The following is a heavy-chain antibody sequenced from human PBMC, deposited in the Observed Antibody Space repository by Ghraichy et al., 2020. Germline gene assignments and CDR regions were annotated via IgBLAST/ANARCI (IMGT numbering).Heavy chain of an antibody. CDR3: ARARDGDFDY. CDR2: ISHSGST. Sequence: SETLSLTCVVSGGSVNNNHWWSWVRQAPYKGLEWIGEISHSGSTSYNPSLKSRVTMSVDKSKNQFSLKMNSVTAADTVVYYCARARDGDFDYWGQGTLVTVSS. J-gene: IGHJ4*02. V-gene: IGHV4-4*02. CDR1: GGSVNNNHW. D-gene: IGHD3-10*01.